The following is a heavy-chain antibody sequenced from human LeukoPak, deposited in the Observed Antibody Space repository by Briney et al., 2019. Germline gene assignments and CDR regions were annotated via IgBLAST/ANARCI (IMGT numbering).Heavy chain of an antibody. D-gene: IGHD1-26*01. CDR2: ISYDGSNK. J-gene: IGHJ5*02. V-gene: IGHV3-30*04. Sequence: PGRSLRLSCAASGFTFSSYAMHWVRQAPGKGLEWVAVISYDGSNKYYADSVRGRFTISRDNSKSTLYLQMNSLRAEDTAVYYCARDSFTAPGKWELPNNWFDPWGQGTLVTVSS. CDR3: ARDSFTAPGKWELPNNWFDP. CDR1: GFTFSSYA.